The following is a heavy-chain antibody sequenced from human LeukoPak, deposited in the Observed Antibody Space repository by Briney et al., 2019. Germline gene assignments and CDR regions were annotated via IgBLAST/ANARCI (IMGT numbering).Heavy chain of an antibody. CDR2: INPNSGDT. CDR3: AIQVLMHTKSYYFDY. CDR1: GYTFTDYY. J-gene: IGHJ4*02. V-gene: IGHV1-2*02. Sequence: ASVKVSCKASGYTFTDYYMHWVRQAPGQGLEWMGCINPNSGDTDYAQNFQGRVTMTRDTSISTAYMELSSLTSDDTAVYYCAIQVLMHTKSYYFDYWGQGALVTVSS. D-gene: IGHD3-16*01.